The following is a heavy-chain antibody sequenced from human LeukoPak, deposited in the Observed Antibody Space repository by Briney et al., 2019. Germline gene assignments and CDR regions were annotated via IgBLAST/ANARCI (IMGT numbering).Heavy chain of an antibody. Sequence: GGSLRLSCAASGFTFSSYAMHWVRQAPGKGLEWVALISYDGINQYYADPVKGRFIISRDNSKNTLYLQLNSLRLEDTAVYYCTLTTFGVVYYFDYWGQGTLVTVSS. CDR2: ISYDGINQ. J-gene: IGHJ4*02. CDR1: GFTFSSYA. D-gene: IGHD1/OR15-1a*01. V-gene: IGHV3-30*04. CDR3: TLTTFGVVYYFDY.